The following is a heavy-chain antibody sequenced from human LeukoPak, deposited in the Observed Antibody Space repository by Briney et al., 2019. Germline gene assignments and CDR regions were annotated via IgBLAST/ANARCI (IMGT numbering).Heavy chain of an antibody. D-gene: IGHD5-24*01. V-gene: IGHV1-8*01. CDR2: MNPNSGNT. CDR3: ARGARRDGYRFDF. J-gene: IGHJ4*02. CDR1: VYTFTRYD. Sequence: ASVKVSCKASVYTFTRYDINWVRQATGQGLEWMGWMNPNSGNTGYAQKFQGRVTMTRNTSISTAYMELSSLRSEDTAVYYCARGARRDGYRFDFWGQGTLVTLSS.